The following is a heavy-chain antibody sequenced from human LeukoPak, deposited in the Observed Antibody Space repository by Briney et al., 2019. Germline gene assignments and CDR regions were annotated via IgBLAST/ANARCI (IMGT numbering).Heavy chain of an antibody. J-gene: IGHJ4*02. D-gene: IGHD3-10*01. CDR1: GDSVSSNSAA. CDR3: ATGTGVFES. Sequence: SQTLSLTCAISGDSVSSNSAAWNWIRQSPSRGLGWLGRTYHRSKWYDDYAVSVKSRISIRPDTSKNQFSLQLNSVTPEDTAVYYCATGTGVFESWGQGTLVTVSS. CDR2: TYHRSKWYD. V-gene: IGHV6-1*01.